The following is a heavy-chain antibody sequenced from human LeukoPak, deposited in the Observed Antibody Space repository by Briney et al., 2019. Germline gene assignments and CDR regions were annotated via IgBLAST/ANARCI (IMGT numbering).Heavy chain of an antibody. CDR3: ARFYTNWFDP. J-gene: IGHJ5*02. CDR1: GGSISSYY. V-gene: IGHV4-59*01. CDR2: IYYSGST. D-gene: IGHD2/OR15-2a*01. Sequence: PSETLSLTCTVSGGSISSYYWSWIRQPPGKGLEWIGYIYYSGSTNYNPSLKSRVTMSVDTSKNQFSLKLSSVTAADTAVYYCARFYTNWFDPWGQGTLVTVSS.